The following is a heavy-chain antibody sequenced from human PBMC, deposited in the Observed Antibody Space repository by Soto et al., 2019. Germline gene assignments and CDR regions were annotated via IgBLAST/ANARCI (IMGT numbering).Heavy chain of an antibody. CDR1: GGSTSSSSYY. V-gene: IGHV4-39*01. CDR2: IYYSGST. Sequence: SETLSLTCTVSGGSTSSSSYYWGWIRQPPGKGLEWIGSIYYSGSTYYNPSLKSRVTISVDTSKNQFSLKLSSVTAADTAVYYCARLTTVTDYYYYGMDVWGQGTTVTVSS. D-gene: IGHD4-4*01. J-gene: IGHJ6*02. CDR3: ARLTTVTDYYYYGMDV.